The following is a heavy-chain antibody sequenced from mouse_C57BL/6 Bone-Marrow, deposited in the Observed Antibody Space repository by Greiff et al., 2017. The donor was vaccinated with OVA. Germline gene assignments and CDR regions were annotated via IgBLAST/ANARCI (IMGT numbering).Heavy chain of an antibody. CDR3: ARPDDYDAFAY. Sequence: EVNVVESGGGLVKPGGSLKLSCAASGFTFSDYGMHWVRQAPEKGLEWVAYISSGSSTIYYADTVKGRFTISRDNAKNTLFLQMTSLRSEDTAMYYCARPDDYDAFAYWGQGTLVTVSA. V-gene: IGHV5-17*01. J-gene: IGHJ3*01. CDR2: ISSGSSTI. D-gene: IGHD2-4*01. CDR1: GFTFSDYG.